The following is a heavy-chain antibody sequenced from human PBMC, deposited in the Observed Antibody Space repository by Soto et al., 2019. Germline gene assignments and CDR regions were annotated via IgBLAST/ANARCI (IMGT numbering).Heavy chain of an antibody. Sequence: QVPLVQSGAEVKKPGASVKVSCKASGYTFTSYGISWVRQAPGQGLEWMGWISAYNGNTNYAQKLQGRVTMTTDTYTSTAYQELRSLRSDDTAVCYCAREFIAAAGTDYFDYWGQGTLVTVSS. V-gene: IGHV1-18*01. J-gene: IGHJ4*02. CDR3: AREFIAAAGTDYFDY. CDR1: GYTFTSYG. CDR2: ISAYNGNT. D-gene: IGHD6-13*01.